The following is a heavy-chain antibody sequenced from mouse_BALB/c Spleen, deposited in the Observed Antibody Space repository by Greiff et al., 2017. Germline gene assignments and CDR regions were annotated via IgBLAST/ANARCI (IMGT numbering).Heavy chain of an antibody. V-gene: IGHV5-17*02. J-gene: IGHJ4*01. Sequence: EVQLVESGGGLVQPGGSRKLSCAASGFTFSSFGMHWVRQAPEKGLEWVAYISSGSSTIYYADTVKGRFTISRDNPKNTLFLQMTSLRSEDTAMYYCARSGGYYLYYAMDYWGQGTSVTVSS. D-gene: IGHD2-3*01. CDR2: ISSGSSTI. CDR1: GFTFSSFG. CDR3: ARSGGYYLYYAMDY.